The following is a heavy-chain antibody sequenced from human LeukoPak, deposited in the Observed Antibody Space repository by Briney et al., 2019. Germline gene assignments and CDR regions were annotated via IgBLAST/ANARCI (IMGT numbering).Heavy chain of an antibody. J-gene: IGHJ4*02. D-gene: IGHD2-15*01. Sequence: ASVKVSCKASGYTFTGYYMHWVRQAPGEGLEWMGWINPNSGDTHYAQKFQGRVTMTRDTSINTAYMELSRLRSDDTAVYYCARDQAFVYCSGGTCYDDYWGQGSLVTVSS. CDR3: ARDQAFVYCSGGTCYDDY. V-gene: IGHV1-2*02. CDR1: GYTFTGYY. CDR2: INPNSGDT.